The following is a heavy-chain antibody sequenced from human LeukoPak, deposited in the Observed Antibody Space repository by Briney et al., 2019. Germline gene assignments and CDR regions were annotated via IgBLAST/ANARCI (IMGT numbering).Heavy chain of an antibody. J-gene: IGHJ4*02. CDR1: GFTFSNYF. CDR3: AKDRSSSTSCSNY. D-gene: IGHD2-2*01. V-gene: IGHV3-23*01. CDR2: ISGNGGST. Sequence: GESLRLSCAASGFTFSNYFLTWVRQAPGKGLEWVSGISGNGGSTSYADSVKGRFTISRDNSKNTLYLQMNSLRAEDTAVYYCAKDRSSSTSCSNYWGQGTLVTVSS.